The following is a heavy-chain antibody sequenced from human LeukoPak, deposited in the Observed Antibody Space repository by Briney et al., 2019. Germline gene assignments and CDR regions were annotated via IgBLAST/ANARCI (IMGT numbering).Heavy chain of an antibody. J-gene: IGHJ4*02. V-gene: IGHV3-23*01. CDR3: AKDLRYSGSYPDY. Sequence: GESLRLSCAASGSSISSYLMSWVRQAPGKGLEWFSTISDSAGSTSYADSVKGRFTIFRDNSKNTLYLQMNSLRAEDTAVYYCAKDLRYSGSYPDYWGQGTLVTVSS. CDR1: GSSISSYL. D-gene: IGHD1-26*01. CDR2: ISDSAGST.